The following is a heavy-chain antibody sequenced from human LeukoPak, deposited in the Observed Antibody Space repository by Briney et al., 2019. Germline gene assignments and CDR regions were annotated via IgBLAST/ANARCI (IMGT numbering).Heavy chain of an antibody. CDR1: GFTFSSYG. CDR2: ISSTSTNI. V-gene: IGHV3-48*01. J-gene: IGHJ4*02. Sequence: GGSLRLSRVASGFTFSSYGVNWVRQAPGKGLEWVSYISSTSTNIYYADSVKGRFTISRDNAKNSLYLQMNSLRADDTAVYFCARDHVATNLDYWGQGTLVTVSS. CDR3: ARDHVATNLDY. D-gene: IGHD5-24*01.